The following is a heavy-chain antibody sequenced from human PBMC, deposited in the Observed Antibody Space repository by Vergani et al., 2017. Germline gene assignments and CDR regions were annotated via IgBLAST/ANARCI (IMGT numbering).Heavy chain of an antibody. CDR2: ISWNSGSI. CDR1: GFTFDDYA. CDR3: AKGALLHAFDI. V-gene: IGHV3-9*01. D-gene: IGHD2-15*01. Sequence: EVQLLESGGGLVQPGRSLRLSCAASGFTFDDYAMHWVRQAPGKGLEGVSGISWNSGSIGYADSVKGRFTISRDNAKNSLYLQMNSLRAEDTALYYCAKGALLHAFDIWGQGTMVTVSS. J-gene: IGHJ3*02.